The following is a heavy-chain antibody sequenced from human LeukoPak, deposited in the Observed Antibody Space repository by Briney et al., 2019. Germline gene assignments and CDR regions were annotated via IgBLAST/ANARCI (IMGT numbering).Heavy chain of an antibody. CDR1: GGSFSGYY. CDR2: INHRGST. D-gene: IGHD6-13*01. V-gene: IGHV4-34*01. Sequence: SETLSLTCAVYGGSFSGYYWSWIRQPPGKGLEWIGEINHRGSTNYNPSLKRRVTISVATSKNQFSLKLSSVTAADTAVYYCARKLGYGSSWYPPYMDVWGKGTTVTVSS. CDR3: ARKLGYGSSWYPPYMDV. J-gene: IGHJ6*03.